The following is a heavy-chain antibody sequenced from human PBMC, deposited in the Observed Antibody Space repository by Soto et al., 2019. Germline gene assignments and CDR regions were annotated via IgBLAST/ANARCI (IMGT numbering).Heavy chain of an antibody. CDR1: GYTLTELS. D-gene: IGHD1-26*01. CDR2: FDPEDGET. Sequence: ASVKVSCKVSGYTLTELSMHWVRQAPGKGLDWMGGFDPEDGETIYAQKFQGRVTMTEDTSKDTAYMELSSLRSEDTAVYSCATWIYSGSYSFDYWGQGNPVTVSS. V-gene: IGHV1-24*01. CDR3: ATWIYSGSYSFDY. J-gene: IGHJ4*02.